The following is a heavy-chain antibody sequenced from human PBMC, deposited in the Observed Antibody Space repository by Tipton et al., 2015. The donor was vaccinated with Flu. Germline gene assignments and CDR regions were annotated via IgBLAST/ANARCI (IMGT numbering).Heavy chain of an antibody. CDR1: DYSISSGYY. J-gene: IGHJ6*02. D-gene: IGHD6-19*01. CDR3: ARAESSVWAGYYYGLDV. Sequence: TLSLTCTVSDYSISSGYYWGWIRQPPGKGLEWIGSIYHSGSTYYNPSLKSRVTISVDTSKNQFSLKLSSVSAADTATYFCARAESSVWAGYYYGLDVWGQGTTVTVSS. CDR2: IYHSGST. V-gene: IGHV4-38-2*02.